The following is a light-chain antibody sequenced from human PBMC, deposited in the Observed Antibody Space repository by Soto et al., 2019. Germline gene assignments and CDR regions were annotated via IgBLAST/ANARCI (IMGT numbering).Light chain of an antibody. V-gene: IGKV1-27*01. CDR1: QGISNS. CDR3: QKYNSAPLFT. J-gene: IGKJ3*01. Sequence: DIQMTQSPSSLSASVGDRVTITCRASQGISNSLAWYQLKPGKVPKLLIFAASTLQSGVPSRFSGSGSGTDFILIIISLHPEDVATYYCQKYNSAPLFTFGPGTKVDIK. CDR2: AAS.